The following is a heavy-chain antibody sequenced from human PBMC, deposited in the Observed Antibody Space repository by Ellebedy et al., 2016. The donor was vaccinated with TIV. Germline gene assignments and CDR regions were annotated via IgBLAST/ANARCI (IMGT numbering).Heavy chain of an antibody. V-gene: IGHV4-39*07. CDR2: LNYGGES. J-gene: IGHJ4*02. Sequence: MPSETLSLTCIVSGDSISSTNYFWGWIRQPPGKRLEWIGSLNYGGESYFDPSLKSRVPMSLDTSKNQFSLKVNSVTAADTAIYYCASHRGFYSGWSFDYWGQGTLITVSS. CDR3: ASHRGFYSGWSFDY. D-gene: IGHD5-12*01. CDR1: GDSISSTNYF.